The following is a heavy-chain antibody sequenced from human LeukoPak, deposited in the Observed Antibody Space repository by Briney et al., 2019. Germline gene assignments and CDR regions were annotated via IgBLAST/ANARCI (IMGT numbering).Heavy chain of an antibody. CDR1: GASIYRSTYY. CDR3: AIVMTGTTNHPPYFDY. CDR2: INHSGST. Sequence: SETLSLTCSVSGASIYRSTYYWSWIRQPPGKGLEWIGEINHSGSTNYNPSLKSRVTISVDTSKNQFSLKLSSVTAADTAVYYCAIVMTGTTNHPPYFDYWGQGTLVTVSS. D-gene: IGHD1-7*01. J-gene: IGHJ4*02. V-gene: IGHV4-39*07.